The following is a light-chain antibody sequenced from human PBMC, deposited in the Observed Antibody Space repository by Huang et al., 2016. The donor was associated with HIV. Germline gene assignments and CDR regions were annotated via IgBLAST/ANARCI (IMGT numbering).Light chain of an antibody. CDR3: QQGYTTSWT. V-gene: IGKV1-39*01. J-gene: IGKJ1*01. CDR1: QSITTY. Sequence: DIQMTQSPSSLSASVGDRVTITCRASQSITTYLKWYQQKPGKAPTLLIYATDSLQSVVPSRFSGRGSGTEFTLTISSLQPDDFATYYCQQGYTTSWTFGPGTKVE. CDR2: ATD.